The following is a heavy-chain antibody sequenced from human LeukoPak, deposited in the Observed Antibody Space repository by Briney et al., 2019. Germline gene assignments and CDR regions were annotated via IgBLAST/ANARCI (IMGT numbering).Heavy chain of an antibody. J-gene: IGHJ3*02. Sequence: GGSLTLSCAASGFTFSSYTMSWVRQAPGKGQERDSAISGSGGSTYYADSVKGLFTTARDNSNNTLYLQMNSLRAEDTVVYYCAKRNYGSGSSGAFDIWGQGTMVTVSS. CDR2: ISGSGGST. V-gene: IGHV3-23*01. CDR3: AKRNYGSGSSGAFDI. D-gene: IGHD3-10*01. CDR1: GFTFSSYT.